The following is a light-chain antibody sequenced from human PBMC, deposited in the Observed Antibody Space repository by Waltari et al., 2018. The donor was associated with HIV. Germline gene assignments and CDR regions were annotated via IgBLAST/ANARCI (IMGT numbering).Light chain of an antibody. Sequence: QSVLTQPPSASGTPGPRVTISCSGSSSNIGSNTVTWYQQLPGTAPKLLIYSNNQRPSGVPDRFSGSKSGTSASLAIIGLQSEDEADYYCAAWDDSLNGVVFGGGTKLTVL. CDR1: SSNIGSNT. V-gene: IGLV1-44*01. J-gene: IGLJ2*01. CDR3: AAWDDSLNGVV. CDR2: SNN.